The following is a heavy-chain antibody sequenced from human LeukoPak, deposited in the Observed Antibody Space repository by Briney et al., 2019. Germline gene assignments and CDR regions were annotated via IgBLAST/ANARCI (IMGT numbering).Heavy chain of an antibody. CDR1: GYSISSGYY. J-gene: IGHJ4*02. D-gene: IGHD3-16*02. CDR2: IYHTGST. Sequence: SETLSLTCAVSGYSISSGYYWGWVRQAPGKGLEWIGSIYHTGSTDYNPSLKSRLTISVDMSKNQFSLNLRSVTAADTAVYYCARDKDDYVWGTYRWWGQGMLVTVSS. V-gene: IGHV4-38-2*01. CDR3: ARDKDDYVWGTYRW.